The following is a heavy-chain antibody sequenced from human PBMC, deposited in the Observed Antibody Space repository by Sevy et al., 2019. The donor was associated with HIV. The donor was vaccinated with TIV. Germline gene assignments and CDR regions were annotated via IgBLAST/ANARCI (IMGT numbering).Heavy chain of an antibody. CDR1: GFTFSSYE. Sequence: GESLKISCAASGFTFSSYEMNWVRQAPGKGLEWVSYISSSGSTIYYADSVKGRFTISRDNAKNSLYLQMNSLRAEDTAVYYCARVLGVVVVPAAIYGMDVWGQGTTVTVSS. CDR2: ISSSGSTI. J-gene: IGHJ6*02. V-gene: IGHV3-48*03. D-gene: IGHD2-2*01. CDR3: ARVLGVVVVPAAIYGMDV.